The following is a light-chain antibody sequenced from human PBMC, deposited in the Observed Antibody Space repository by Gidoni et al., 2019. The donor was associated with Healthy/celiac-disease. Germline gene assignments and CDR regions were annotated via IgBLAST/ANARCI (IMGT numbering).Light chain of an antibody. CDR2: GNS. J-gene: IGLJ7*01. CDR3: QSYDSSLSGSV. CDR1: SSNIGAGYD. Sequence: QSVLTPPPSVSGAPGQRVTISCTGSSSNIGAGYDVHWYQQLPGTAPKLLIYGNSNRPSGVPDRFSGSKSGTSAFLAITGLQAEDEADYYCQSYDSSLSGSVFGGGTQLTVL. V-gene: IGLV1-40*01.